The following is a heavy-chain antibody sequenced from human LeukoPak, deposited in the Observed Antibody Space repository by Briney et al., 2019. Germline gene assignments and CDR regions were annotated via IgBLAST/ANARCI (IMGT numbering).Heavy chain of an antibody. CDR2: IYYSGST. D-gene: IGHD6-13*01. CDR3: ARGGSSCKKYNWFDP. J-gene: IGHJ5*02. V-gene: IGHV4-59*01. Sequence: SETLSLTFTVSSGSISSYYWSWIRQPPAKGLEWIGYIYYSGSTNYTASLKSRVTISVDTSKNQFSLKLSSVTAADTAVYYCARGGSSCKKYNWFDPWGQGTLVTVSS. CDR1: SGSISSYY.